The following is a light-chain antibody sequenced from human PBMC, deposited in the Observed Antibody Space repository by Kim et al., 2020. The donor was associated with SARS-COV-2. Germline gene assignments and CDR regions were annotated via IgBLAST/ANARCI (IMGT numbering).Light chain of an antibody. Sequence: GKTVTIACTGSRGSIASNYVQWYQQRPGSAPTTVIYEDNQRPSGVPDRFSGSIDSSSNSASLTISGLKTEDEADYYCQSYDSSNYVFGTGTKVTVL. J-gene: IGLJ1*01. CDR3: QSYDSSNYV. CDR1: RGSIASNY. V-gene: IGLV6-57*02. CDR2: EDN.